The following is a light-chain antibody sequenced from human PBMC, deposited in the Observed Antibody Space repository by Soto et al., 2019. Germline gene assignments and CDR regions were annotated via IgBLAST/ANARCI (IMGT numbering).Light chain of an antibody. CDR2: GAS. J-gene: IGKJ3*01. CDR1: QSVSSSY. CDR3: QQYGSSLFP. V-gene: IGKV3-20*01. Sequence: EIVLTQSPGTLSLSPGERATLSCRASQSVSSSYLAWYQQKPGQAPRLLIYGASSRATGIPDRFSGSGSGTDFTLTISRLEPEDFAVYYCQQYGSSLFPFGPGTKVISN.